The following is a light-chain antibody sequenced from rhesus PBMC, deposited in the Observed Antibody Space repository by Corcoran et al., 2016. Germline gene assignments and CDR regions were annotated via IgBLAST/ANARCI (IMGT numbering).Light chain of an antibody. V-gene: IGKV1-69*01. CDR3: QQHDNSPLT. CDR1: QGISNW. CDR2: RAS. Sequence: DIQMTQSPSSLSASVGDRVTITCRASQGISNWLAWYQQKPGKAPKLLIYRASNLETGVPSRFSGSGSGTDFTLTISSLKPEDIATDYGQQHDNSPLTFGGGTKVEIK. J-gene: IGKJ4*01.